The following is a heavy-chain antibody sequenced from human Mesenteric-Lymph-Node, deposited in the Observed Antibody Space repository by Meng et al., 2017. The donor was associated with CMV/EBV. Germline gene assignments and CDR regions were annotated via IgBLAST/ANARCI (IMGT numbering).Heavy chain of an antibody. CDR2: IVYDGSNK. J-gene: IGHJ4*02. CDR3: ARGRVKGITIFGVVNFDY. CDR1: GFTFSSYA. V-gene: IGHV3-30*04. Sequence: GGSLRLSCAASGFTFSSYAMHWVRQAPGKGLEWVAVIVYDGSNKYYADSVKGRFTISRDNSKNTLYLQMNSLRAEDTAVYYCARGRVKGITIFGVVNFDYWGQGTLVTVSS. D-gene: IGHD3-3*01.